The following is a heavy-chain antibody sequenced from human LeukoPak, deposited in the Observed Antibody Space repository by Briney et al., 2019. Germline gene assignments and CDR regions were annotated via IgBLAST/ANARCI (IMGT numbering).Heavy chain of an antibody. V-gene: IGHV4-31*11. Sequence: PSQTLSLTCAVSGASISGSSFFWSWIRQTPGMGLEWLAYIYYRGNTYYNPSLNSRGAISVDTSKNQFSLELSSVTAADTAVYYCARDRGDFTNDYWGQGTLVTVSS. D-gene: IGHD4-17*01. CDR2: IYYRGNT. J-gene: IGHJ4*02. CDR3: ARDRGDFTNDY. CDR1: GASISGSSFF.